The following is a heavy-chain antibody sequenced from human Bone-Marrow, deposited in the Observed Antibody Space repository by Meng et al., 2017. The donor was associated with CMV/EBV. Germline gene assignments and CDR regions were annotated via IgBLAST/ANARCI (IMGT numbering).Heavy chain of an antibody. CDR2: ILYDGSDE. CDR1: GFTFSSYA. V-gene: IGHV3-30-3*01. Sequence: GESLKISCAASGFTFSSYAMHWVRQAPGKGLEWVAVILYDGSDEYNVDSVKGRFTISRDNSKNTLYPQMNSLIPEDTAVYYCARDGGPKEYQLLDYGMDVWGQGTTVTVSS. CDR3: ARDGGPKEYQLLDYGMDV. J-gene: IGHJ6*02. D-gene: IGHD2-2*01.